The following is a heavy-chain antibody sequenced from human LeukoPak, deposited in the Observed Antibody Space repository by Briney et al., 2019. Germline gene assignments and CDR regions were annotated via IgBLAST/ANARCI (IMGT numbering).Heavy chain of an antibody. D-gene: IGHD6-6*01. J-gene: IGHJ3*02. Sequence: SETLSLTCTVSGGSISSGGYYWSWIRQHPGKGLEWIGYIYYSGSTYYNPSLKSRVTISVDTSKNQFSLKLSSVTAADTAVYYCAREQLATGDAFDIWGQGTMVTVSS. CDR2: IYYSGST. CDR1: GGSISSGGYY. CDR3: AREQLATGDAFDI. V-gene: IGHV4-31*03.